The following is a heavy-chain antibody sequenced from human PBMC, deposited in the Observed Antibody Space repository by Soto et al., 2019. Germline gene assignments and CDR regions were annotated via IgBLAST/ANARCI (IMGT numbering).Heavy chain of an antibody. CDR2: ISSSSSYI. CDR1: GFTFSSYS. D-gene: IGHD3-3*02. Sequence: GGSLRLSCAASGFTFSSYSMNWVRQAPGKGLEWVSSISSSSSYIYYADSVKGRFTISRDNAKNSLYLQMNSLRAEDTAVYYCARDLHFWSGQRVSMDVWGQGTTVTVSS. J-gene: IGHJ6*02. CDR3: ARDLHFWSGQRVSMDV. V-gene: IGHV3-21*01.